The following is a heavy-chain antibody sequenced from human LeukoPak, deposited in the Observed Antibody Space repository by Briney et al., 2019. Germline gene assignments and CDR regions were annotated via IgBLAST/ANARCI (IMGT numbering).Heavy chain of an antibody. Sequence: GGSLRLSCAASGFAVSSNYIGWVRQAPGKGLEYVSVIYSGGATYYADSVKGRFTISRDNAKNSLYLQMNSLRAEDTAVYYCARRYCSSTSCTLDYWGQGTLVTVSS. V-gene: IGHV3-53*01. J-gene: IGHJ4*02. D-gene: IGHD2-2*01. CDR2: IYSGGAT. CDR3: ARRYCSSTSCTLDY. CDR1: GFAVSSNY.